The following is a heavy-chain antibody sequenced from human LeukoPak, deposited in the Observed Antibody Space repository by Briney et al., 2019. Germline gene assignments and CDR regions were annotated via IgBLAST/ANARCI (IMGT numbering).Heavy chain of an antibody. Sequence: PGGSLRLSCAASGFTFSSYRMSWVRQAPGKGLEWVANIKQDGSEKHYVDSVKGRFTISRDNSKDTLYLQMNDLRPDDTAIYYCAKRNTMVRGGPCFDYWGQGLLVTVSS. CDR2: IKQDGSEK. J-gene: IGHJ4*02. V-gene: IGHV3-7*03. D-gene: IGHD3-10*01. CDR3: AKRNTMVRGGPCFDY. CDR1: GFTFSSYR.